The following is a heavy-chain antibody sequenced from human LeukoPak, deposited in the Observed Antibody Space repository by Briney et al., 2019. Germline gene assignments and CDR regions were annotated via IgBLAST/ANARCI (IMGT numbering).Heavy chain of an antibody. J-gene: IGHJ4*02. D-gene: IGHD6-13*01. Sequence: GGSLRLSCAASGFTFSSYAMSWVRQAPGKGLEWVSAISGSGGSTYYADSVKGRFTISRDNSKNTLYLQMNSLRAEDTAVYYCAKLHPALYSSSWFLYYFEYWGQGTLVTVSS. CDR3: AKLHPALYSSSWFLYYFEY. V-gene: IGHV3-23*01. CDR1: GFTFSSYA. CDR2: ISGSGGST.